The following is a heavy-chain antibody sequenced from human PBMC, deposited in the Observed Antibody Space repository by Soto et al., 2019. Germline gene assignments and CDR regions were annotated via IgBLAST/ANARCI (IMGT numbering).Heavy chain of an antibody. J-gene: IGHJ4*02. CDR3: ARRHRDYLAF. Sequence: PSETLSLTCAVSGGSISSGGYSWSWVRQPPGKGLEWIGYIYHSGSTYYNPSLKSRVTISVDWSKNQFSLKLSSVTAADTAVYYCARRHRDYLAFWGQGTLVTVSS. CDR2: IYHSGST. CDR1: GGSISSGGYS. V-gene: IGHV4-30-2*01.